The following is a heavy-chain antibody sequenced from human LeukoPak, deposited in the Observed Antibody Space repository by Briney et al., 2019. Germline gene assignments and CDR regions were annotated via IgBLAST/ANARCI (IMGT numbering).Heavy chain of an antibody. CDR2: IYYSGST. CDR3: ARDYNWSLDY. Sequence: PSETLSLTCTVSGGSISSYYWSWIRQPPGKGLEWIGCIYYSGSTNYSPSLKSRVTMSVDTSKSQFSLKLSSVTAADTAVYYCARDYNWSLDYWGQGTLVTVSS. V-gene: IGHV4-59*01. J-gene: IGHJ4*02. D-gene: IGHD1-20*01. CDR1: GGSISSYY.